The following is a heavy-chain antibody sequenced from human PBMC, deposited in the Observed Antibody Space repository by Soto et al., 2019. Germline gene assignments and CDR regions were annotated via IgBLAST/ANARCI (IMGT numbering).Heavy chain of an antibody. Sequence: GSLRLPSAASGFTLSSYEMNWVGQAPGKGLEWVSYISSSGNTVYYADSVKGRFTISRDNAKNSLYLQMNSLRAEDTAVYYCARGPSGSYNDYWGQGTLVTVSS. J-gene: IGHJ4*02. D-gene: IGHD1-26*01. CDR3: ARGPSGSYNDY. CDR1: GFTLSSYE. V-gene: IGHV3-48*03. CDR2: ISSSGNTV.